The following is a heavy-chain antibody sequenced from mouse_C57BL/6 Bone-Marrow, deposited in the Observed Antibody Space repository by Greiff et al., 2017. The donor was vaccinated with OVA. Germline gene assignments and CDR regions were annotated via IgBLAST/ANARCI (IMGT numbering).Heavy chain of an antibody. CDR2: ISNGGGST. CDR1: GFTFSDYY. J-gene: IGHJ3*01. Sequence: EVQGVESGGGLVQPGGSLKLSCAASGFTFSDYYMYWVRQTPEKRLEWVAYISNGGGSTYYPDTVKGRFTISRDKAKNTLYLQMSRLKSEDTAMYYCARHGWGFAYWGQGTLVTVSA. V-gene: IGHV5-12*01. CDR3: ARHGWGFAY. D-gene: IGHD3-3*01.